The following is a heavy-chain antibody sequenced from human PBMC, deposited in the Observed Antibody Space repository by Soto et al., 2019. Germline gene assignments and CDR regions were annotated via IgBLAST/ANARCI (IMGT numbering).Heavy chain of an antibody. CDR3: ARAGGIAAWDV. Sequence: SETLSLTCAVSGGSISSSNWWTWVRLPPEKGLEWIGEIYHSGSINYNPSLNSRVAISVDKSKNQFSLKLSSVTAADTAVYYCARAGGIAAWDVWGQGTTVTVSS. D-gene: IGHD6-13*01. V-gene: IGHV4-4*02. J-gene: IGHJ6*02. CDR1: GGSISSSNW. CDR2: IYHSGSI.